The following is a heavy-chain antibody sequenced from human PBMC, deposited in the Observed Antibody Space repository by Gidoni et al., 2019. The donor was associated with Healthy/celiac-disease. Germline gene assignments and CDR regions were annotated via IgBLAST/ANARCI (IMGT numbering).Heavy chain of an antibody. D-gene: IGHD3-22*01. CDR2: ISSSSSYI. CDR3: ARDVAQTITMIVVSSAFDI. CDR1: GFTFSSYS. J-gene: IGHJ3*02. Sequence: EVQLVESGGGLVTPGGSLRLSCAASGFTFSSYSMNWVRQAPGKGLEWVSSISSSSSYIYYADSVKGRFTISRDNAKNSLYLQMNSLRAEDTAVYYCARDVAQTITMIVVSSAFDIWGQGTMVTVSS. V-gene: IGHV3-21*01.